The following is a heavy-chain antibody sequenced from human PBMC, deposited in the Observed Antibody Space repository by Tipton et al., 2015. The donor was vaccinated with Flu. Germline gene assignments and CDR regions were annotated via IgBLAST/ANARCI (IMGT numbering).Heavy chain of an antibody. CDR2: IHRSGNT. V-gene: IGHV4-38-2*01. J-gene: IGHJ5*01. Sequence: TLSLTCSVSGDSIGSDYYWGWIRQPPGKGLQWLGNIHRSGNTYYNTSLRSRVTISLDKSKNRFSQRLVSMTATDTAVYYCARRDYSDYVSEPKNWVDSWGQGARVSVSS. D-gene: IGHD4-11*01. CDR3: ARRDYSDYVSEPKNWVDS. CDR1: GDSIGSDYY.